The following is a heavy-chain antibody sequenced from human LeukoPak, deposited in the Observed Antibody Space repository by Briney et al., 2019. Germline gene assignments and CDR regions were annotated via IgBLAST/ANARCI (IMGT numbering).Heavy chain of an antibody. J-gene: IGHJ4*02. CDR3: ARGVYCSSTTCYMGYFDY. V-gene: IGHV3-21*01. Sequence: ASLKLSCRASGFTFSTYSINWVRQAPGQGLEWISSIGTSNGYIYYAHSLKGRITISTDTAKNSLYLQMNSLRDEDTAVYYCARGVYCSSTTCYMGYFDYWGEGTMVSVSS. CDR2: IGTSNGYI. CDR1: GFTFSTYS. D-gene: IGHD2-2*02.